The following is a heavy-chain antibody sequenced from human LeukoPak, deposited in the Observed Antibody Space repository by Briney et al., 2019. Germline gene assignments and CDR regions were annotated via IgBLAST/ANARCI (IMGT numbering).Heavy chain of an antibody. J-gene: IGHJ4*02. V-gene: IGHV4-59*08. Sequence: SETLSLTCTVSGGSISSYYWSWIRQPPGKGLEWIGYIYYSGSTNYNPSLKSRVTISVDTSKNQFSLKLSSVTAADTAVYYCARIDYYDTSAAHWGQGSLVTVSS. CDR3: ARIDYYDTSAAH. CDR1: GGSISSYY. CDR2: IYYSGST. D-gene: IGHD3-22*01.